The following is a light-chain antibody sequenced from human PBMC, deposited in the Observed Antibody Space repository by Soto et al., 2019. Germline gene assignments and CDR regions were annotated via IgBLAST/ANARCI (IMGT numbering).Light chain of an antibody. J-gene: IGLJ1*01. CDR3: SSFANSNNFV. Sequence: QSALTQPPSASGSPGQSVTISCTGTSSDVGAYDYVSRYQQHPGEAPKLVIYEVTKRPSGVPDRFSGSKSGNTASLTVSGLQTEDEADYYCSSFANSNNFVFGTGTKLTVL. CDR1: SSDVGAYDY. CDR2: EVT. V-gene: IGLV2-8*01.